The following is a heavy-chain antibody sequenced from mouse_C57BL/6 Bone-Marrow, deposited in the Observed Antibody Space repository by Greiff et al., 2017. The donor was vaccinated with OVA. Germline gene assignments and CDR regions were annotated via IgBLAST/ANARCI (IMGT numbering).Heavy chain of an antibody. CDR2: IDPNSGGT. J-gene: IGHJ1*03. CDR3: AVYYYGSSPYWYFDV. CDR1: GYTFTSYW. D-gene: IGHD1-1*01. Sequence: VQLQQPGAELVKPGASVKLSCKASGYTFTSYWMHWVKQRPGRGLEWIGRIDPNSGGTKYNEKFKSKATLTVDKPSSTAYMQLSSLTSEDSAVHYCAVYYYGSSPYWYFDVWGTGTTVTVSS. V-gene: IGHV1-72*01.